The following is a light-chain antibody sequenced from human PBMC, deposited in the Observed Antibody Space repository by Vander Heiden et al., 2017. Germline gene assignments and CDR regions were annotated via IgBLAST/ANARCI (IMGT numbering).Light chain of an antibody. Sequence: EFVLTQSPGTLSLSPGTRATLSCRPIQKFTNNYLAWYQQKPGQAPRLLIYGVFNRATGIPDRFSGSGSGTDFTLTIIRLEPEDFAVYFCQHYGSSPLTFGGGTKVEIK. CDR3: QHYGSSPLT. V-gene: IGKV3-20*01. CDR2: GVF. J-gene: IGKJ4*01. CDR1: QKFTNNY.